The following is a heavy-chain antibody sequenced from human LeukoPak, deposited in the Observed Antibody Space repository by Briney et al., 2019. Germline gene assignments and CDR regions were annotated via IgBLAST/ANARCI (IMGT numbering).Heavy chain of an antibody. CDR2: ISGSGGST. V-gene: IGHV3-23*01. CDR3: AKDPYYYGSGSYFDY. Sequence: PGGSLRLSCAASGFTFSSYAMSWVRQAPGKGLEWVSAISGSGGSTYYADSVKGRFTIYRDNSRNTLYLQMNSLRAEDTAVYYCAKDPYYYGSGSYFDYWGQGTLVTVSS. D-gene: IGHD3-10*01. J-gene: IGHJ4*02. CDR1: GFTFSSYA.